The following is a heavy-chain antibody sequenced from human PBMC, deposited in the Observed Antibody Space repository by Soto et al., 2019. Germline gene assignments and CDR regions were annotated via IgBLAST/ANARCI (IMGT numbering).Heavy chain of an antibody. D-gene: IGHD2-8*01. CDR1: GCSVNNYY. J-gene: IGHJ6*02. CDR2: IYYTGNT. Sequence: RXETLCLPCTVAGCSVNNYYWSWTRQPPGKGLEWIGYIYYTGNTNYNPSLKSRVTISEDTSKNQVSLKLRSVTAADTAMYYCARDQGVQGDYYGMDVWGQGPTVTV. V-gene: IGHV4-59*02. CDR3: ARDQGVQGDYYGMDV.